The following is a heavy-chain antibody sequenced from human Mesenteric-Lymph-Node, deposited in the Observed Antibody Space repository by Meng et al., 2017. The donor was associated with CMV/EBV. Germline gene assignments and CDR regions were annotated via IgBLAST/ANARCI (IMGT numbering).Heavy chain of an antibody. CDR2: IYYSGST. V-gene: IGHV4-39*01. CDR1: GGSISSSSYY. Sequence: SGGSISSSSYYWGWIRQPPGKGLELIGSIYYSGSTYYNPSLKSRVTISVDTSKNQFSLKLSSVTAADTAVYYCASEGIAAAGTNWFDPWGQGTLVTVSS. CDR3: ASEGIAAAGTNWFDP. D-gene: IGHD6-13*01. J-gene: IGHJ5*02.